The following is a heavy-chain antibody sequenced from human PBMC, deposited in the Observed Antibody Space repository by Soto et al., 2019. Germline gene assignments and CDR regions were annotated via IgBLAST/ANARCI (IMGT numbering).Heavy chain of an antibody. Sequence: GGSLRLSCVASGFIFSDYAMTWVRQAPGKGLXGVXTIXXSXGXXXYXXSLKGRFTISRDNSKNTLYLQLNGLTAEDTAIHYCAKVAGGLGYFDLWGRGILVTVSS. D-gene: IGHD3-16*01. CDR1: GFIFSDYA. CDR2: IXXSXGXX. CDR3: AKVAGGLGYFDL. J-gene: IGHJ2*01. V-gene: IGHV3-23*01.